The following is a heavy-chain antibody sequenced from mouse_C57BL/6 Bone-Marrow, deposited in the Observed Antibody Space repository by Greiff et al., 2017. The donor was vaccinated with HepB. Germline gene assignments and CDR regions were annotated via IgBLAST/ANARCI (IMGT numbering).Heavy chain of an antibody. D-gene: IGHD1-1*02. V-gene: IGHV5-6*01. CDR3: AGRRYGDYAMDY. J-gene: IGHJ4*01. Sequence: EVQLVESGGDLAKPGGSLKLSCAASGFTFSSYGMSWVRQTPDKRLEWVGTISSGGSYTYYPDSVKGGFTVSRDNAKNTRYLQMSSLKSEDTAMYYCAGRRYGDYAMDYWGQGTSVTVSA. CDR1: GFTFSSYG. CDR2: ISSGGSYT.